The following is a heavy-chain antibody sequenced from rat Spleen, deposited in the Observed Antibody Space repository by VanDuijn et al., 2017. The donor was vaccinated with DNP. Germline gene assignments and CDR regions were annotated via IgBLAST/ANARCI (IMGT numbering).Heavy chain of an antibody. CDR3: TRDVPNYRDY. Sequence: QVQLKESGPGLVQPSQTLSLTCTVSGFSLTSYGVSWVRQPPGKGLEWIAAISSGGTIYYNSPLKSRLTISRDTSKSQVFLKMDSLQTEDTAIYFCTRDVPNYRDYWGQGVMVTVSS. J-gene: IGHJ2*01. CDR1: GFSLTSYG. V-gene: IGHV2S12*01. CDR2: ISSGGTI. D-gene: IGHD1-3*01.